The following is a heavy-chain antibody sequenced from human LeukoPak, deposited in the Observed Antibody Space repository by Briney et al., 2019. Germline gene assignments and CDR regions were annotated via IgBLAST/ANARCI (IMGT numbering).Heavy chain of an antibody. V-gene: IGHV1-69*13. D-gene: IGHD5-18*01. CDR3: ARVYSYGYGDAFDI. J-gene: IGHJ3*02. CDR1: GGTFSSYA. Sequence: SVKVSCKASGGTFSSYAISWVRQAPGQGLEWMGGIIPIFGTANYAQKFQGRVTITADESTSTAYMELSSLRSEDTAVYYCARVYSYGYGDAFDIWGQGTMVTVSS. CDR2: IIPIFGTA.